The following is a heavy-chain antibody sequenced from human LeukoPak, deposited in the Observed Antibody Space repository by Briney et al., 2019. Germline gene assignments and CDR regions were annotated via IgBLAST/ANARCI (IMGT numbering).Heavy chain of an antibody. V-gene: IGHV1-2*02. Sequence: ASVKVSCKASGYTFTGYYMHWVRQAPGQGLEWMGWINPNSGGTNYAQKFQGRVTMTRDTSISTAYMELSRLRSDDTAVYYCARSKPVVVVPAAIEDWFDPWGQGTLVTVSS. J-gene: IGHJ5*02. CDR1: GYTFTGYY. D-gene: IGHD2-2*02. CDR3: ARSKPVVVVPAAIEDWFDP. CDR2: INPNSGGT.